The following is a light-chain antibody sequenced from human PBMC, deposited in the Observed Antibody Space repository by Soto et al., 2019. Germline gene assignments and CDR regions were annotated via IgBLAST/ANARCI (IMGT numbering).Light chain of an antibody. CDR3: TSFVGRDFWV. J-gene: IGLJ3*02. CDR2: EVS. V-gene: IGLV2-8*01. Sequence: QSALTQPPSASGSPGQSVTISCTGTSSDVGAYKYVSWYQQYPGKAPKLMIYEVSKRPSGVPDRFSGSKSGNTASLTVSGLKGEEGADFYCTSFVGRDFWVFGGGTHLT. CDR1: SSDVGAYKY.